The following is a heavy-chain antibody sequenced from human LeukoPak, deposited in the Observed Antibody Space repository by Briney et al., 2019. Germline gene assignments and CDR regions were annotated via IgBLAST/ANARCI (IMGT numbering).Heavy chain of an antibody. D-gene: IGHD3-22*01. CDR3: ARENYYDSSGNFDY. V-gene: IGHV3-30*03. CDR2: ISYGGSNK. Sequence: GGSLRLSCAASGFTFSSYGMHWVRQAPGKGLEWVAVISYGGSNKYYADSVKGRFTISRDNSKNTLYLQMNSLRSDDTAVYYCARENYYDSSGNFDYWGQGTLVTVSS. CDR1: GFTFSSYG. J-gene: IGHJ4*02.